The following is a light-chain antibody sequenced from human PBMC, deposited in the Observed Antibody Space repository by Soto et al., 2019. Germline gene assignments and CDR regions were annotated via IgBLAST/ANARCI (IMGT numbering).Light chain of an antibody. CDR3: QQRSNWPPLS. CDR1: QSVSRN. Sequence: EIVLTQSPATLSLSPGERATLSCRASQSVSRNLAWYQQRPGQAPRLLIYDASNTATGIPARFSGSGSGTDFTLTISSLEPEDFAVYYCQQRSNWPPLSFGGGTKVEIK. J-gene: IGKJ4*01. V-gene: IGKV3-11*01. CDR2: DAS.